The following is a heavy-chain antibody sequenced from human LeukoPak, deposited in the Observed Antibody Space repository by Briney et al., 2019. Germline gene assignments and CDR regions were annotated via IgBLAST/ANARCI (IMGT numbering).Heavy chain of an antibody. J-gene: IGHJ4*02. V-gene: IGHV3-30-3*01. CDR2: ISYDGSNK. CDR1: GFTFSSYA. Sequence: GGSLRLSCAASGFTFSSYAMSWVRQAPGKGLEWVAVISYDGSNKYYADSVKGRFTISRGNSKNTLYLQMNSLRAEDTAVYYCARVTPLVVAPDYWGQGTLVTVSS. CDR3: ARVTPLVVAPDY. D-gene: IGHD5-12*01.